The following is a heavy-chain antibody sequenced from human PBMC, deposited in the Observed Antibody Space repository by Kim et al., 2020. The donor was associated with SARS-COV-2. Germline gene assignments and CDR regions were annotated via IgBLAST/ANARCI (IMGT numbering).Heavy chain of an antibody. CDR3: ARDLRGIREITIFGVVNDYYGMDV. Sequence: GGSLRLSCAASGFTVSSNYMSWVRQAPGKGLEWVSVIYSGGSTYYADSVKGRFTISRDNSKNTLYLQMNSLRAEDTAVYYCARDLRGIREITIFGVVNDYYGMDVWGQGTTVTVSS. V-gene: IGHV3-53*01. J-gene: IGHJ6*02. D-gene: IGHD3-3*01. CDR1: GFTVSSNY. CDR2: IYSGGST.